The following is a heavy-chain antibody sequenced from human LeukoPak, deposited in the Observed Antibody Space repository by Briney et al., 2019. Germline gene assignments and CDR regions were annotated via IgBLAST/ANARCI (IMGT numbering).Heavy chain of an antibody. CDR2: IYSSGST. J-gene: IGHJ4*02. Sequence: GXSLRLSCAASGFTFSSYSMNWVRQAPGKGLEWVSVIYSSGSTYYADSVKGRFTISRDNSKNTLYLQMKILRAEDTAVYYCARDLYGVSHDYWGQGTLVTVSP. CDR3: ARDLYGVSHDY. D-gene: IGHD4-17*01. CDR1: GFTFSSYS. V-gene: IGHV3-53*01.